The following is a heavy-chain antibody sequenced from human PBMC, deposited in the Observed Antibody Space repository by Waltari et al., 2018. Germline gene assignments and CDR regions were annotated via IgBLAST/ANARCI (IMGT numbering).Heavy chain of an antibody. CDR1: GGPFSRYA. CDR3: ARGSGYSNLQEGWDY. D-gene: IGHD6-13*01. J-gene: IGHJ4*02. CDR2: IIPIFGTA. V-gene: IGHV1-69*01. Sequence: QVQLVQSGAEVKKPGSSVKVSCKASGGPFSRYAIRWVRQAPGQGLEWMGGIIPIFGTANYAQKFQGRVTITADESTSTAYMELSSLRSEDTAVYYCARGSGYSNLQEGWDYWGQGTLVTVSS.